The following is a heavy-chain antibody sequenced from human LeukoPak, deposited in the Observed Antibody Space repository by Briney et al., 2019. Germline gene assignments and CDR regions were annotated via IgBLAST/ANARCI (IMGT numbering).Heavy chain of an antibody. Sequence: SGTLSLTWAVSGGSISSSNWWSWVRQPPGKGLEWIGEIYHSGSTNYNPSLKSRVTISVDKSKNQFSLKLSSVTAADTAVYYCARVRGNYYYDSSGYPRVHAFDIWGQGTMVTVSS. D-gene: IGHD3-22*01. CDR3: ARVRGNYYYDSSGYPRVHAFDI. CDR1: GGSISSSNW. J-gene: IGHJ3*02. V-gene: IGHV4-4*02. CDR2: IYHSGST.